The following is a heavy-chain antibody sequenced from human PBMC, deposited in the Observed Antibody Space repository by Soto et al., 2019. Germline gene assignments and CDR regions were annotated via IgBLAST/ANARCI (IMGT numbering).Heavy chain of an antibody. CDR2: IYGGGNT. V-gene: IGHV3-66*01. Sequence: PGGSLRVSCAVSGFTVSSNYMNWVRQAPGKGLEWVSFIYGGGNTYYADSVKGRFTISRDNSKNMLYLQMNSLRVEDTAVYYCAREVRVRGFAFDIWGQGTMVTVSS. J-gene: IGHJ3*02. D-gene: IGHD3-3*01. CDR3: AREVRVRGFAFDI. CDR1: GFTVSSNY.